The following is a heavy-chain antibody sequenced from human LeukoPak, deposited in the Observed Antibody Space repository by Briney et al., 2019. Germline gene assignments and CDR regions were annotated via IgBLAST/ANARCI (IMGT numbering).Heavy chain of an antibody. CDR1: GFTFSDYY. V-gene: IGHV3-11*04. Sequence: GGSLRLSCAASGFTFSDYYMSWSRQAPGKGLERVSYISSSGSTIYYANSVKGRFTISRDNAKNSLYLQMNSLRAEDTAVYYCARDEAYRTPVGYWGQGTLVTVSS. CDR2: ISSSGSTI. J-gene: IGHJ4*02. D-gene: IGHD2-21*01. CDR3: ARDEAYRTPVGY.